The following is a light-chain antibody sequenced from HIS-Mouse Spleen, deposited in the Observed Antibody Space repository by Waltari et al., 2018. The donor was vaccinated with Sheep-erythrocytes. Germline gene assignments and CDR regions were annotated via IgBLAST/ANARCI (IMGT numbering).Light chain of an antibody. CDR1: SSAVGGYTY. Sequence: QSALTQPPSASGSPGQSVTIPCPAPSSAVGGYTYVPWYQQHPGKAPKLMIYEVSKRPSGVPDRFSGSKSGNTASLTVSGLQAEDEADYYCSSYAGSNNWVFGGGTKLTVL. CDR2: EVS. CDR3: SSYAGSNNWV. J-gene: IGLJ3*02. V-gene: IGLV2-8*01.